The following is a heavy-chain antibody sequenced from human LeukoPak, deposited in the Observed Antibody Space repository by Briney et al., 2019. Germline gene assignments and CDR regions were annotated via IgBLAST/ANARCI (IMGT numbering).Heavy chain of an antibody. CDR3: AMTYDSNDYYPFDY. V-gene: IGHV3-64D*06. Sequence: GGSLRLSCSASGLAFSRYAMHWVRQAPGKGLECFSGIGDNGRSTYYADAVKGRFTISRDNSKNTLYLQMSSLRPEDTALYYCAMTYDSNDYYPFDYWGQGTLVTVSS. J-gene: IGHJ4*02. CDR2: IGDNGRST. CDR1: GLAFSRYA. D-gene: IGHD3-22*01.